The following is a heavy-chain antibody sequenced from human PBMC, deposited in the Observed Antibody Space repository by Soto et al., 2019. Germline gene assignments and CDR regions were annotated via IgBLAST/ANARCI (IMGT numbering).Heavy chain of an antibody. J-gene: IGHJ4*02. CDR3: ARDKITGLFDY. Sequence: SETLSLTCAVHGGSFGGYDWTWIGQPPGTGLEWIGEINHSGSTNYNPSLKSRVTISVDTSKNQFSLKLTSVTAAHTAVYYCARDKITGLFDYWGQGTLVSVS. CDR1: GGSFGGYD. CDR2: INHSGST. V-gene: IGHV4-34*01. D-gene: IGHD2-8*02.